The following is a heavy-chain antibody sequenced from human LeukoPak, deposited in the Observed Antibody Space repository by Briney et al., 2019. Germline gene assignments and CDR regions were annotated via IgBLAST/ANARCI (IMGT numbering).Heavy chain of an antibody. CDR2: IYYSGST. J-gene: IGHJ5*02. Sequence: SETLSLTCTVSGGSINNYYWSWIRQPPGKGLEWIGYIYYSGSTNYNPSLKSRVTISVDTSKNQFSLKLSSVTAADTAAYYCARSRYQLLYNWFDPWGQGTLVTVSS. V-gene: IGHV4-59*01. CDR3: ARSRYQLLYNWFDP. D-gene: IGHD2-2*01. CDR1: GGSINNYY.